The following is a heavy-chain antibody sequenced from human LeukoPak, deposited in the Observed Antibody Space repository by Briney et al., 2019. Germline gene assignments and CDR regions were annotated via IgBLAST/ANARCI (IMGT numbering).Heavy chain of an antibody. D-gene: IGHD6-19*01. CDR2: ISGRGGGT. CDR3: AKWKTDSSGWFDY. V-gene: IGHV3-23*01. Sequence: GGSLRLSCAASGFTFSSYAMSWVRQAPGKGLEGVSGISGRGGGTYYADSVKGRFTISRDNSKNTLYLQMNSLRAEDTAVYYCAKWKTDSSGWFDYRGQGTLVTVSS. CDR1: GFTFSSYA. J-gene: IGHJ4*02.